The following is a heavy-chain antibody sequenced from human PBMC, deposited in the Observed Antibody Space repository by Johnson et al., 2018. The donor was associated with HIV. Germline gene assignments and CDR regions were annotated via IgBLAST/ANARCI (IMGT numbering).Heavy chain of an antibody. CDR3: ARDREYGLAWGWALDI. V-gene: IGHV3-15*01. D-gene: IGHD6-19*01. CDR2: IKSKTDGGTT. Sequence: VQLVESGGGLVKPGGSLRLSCAASGFTFSNAWMSWVRQAPGKGLEWVGRIKSKTDGGTTDYAAPVKGRFTITRDDSKNTLYLQMTSLRVEDTAVYYCARDREYGLAWGWALDIWGQGTMVTVSS. CDR1: GFTFSNAW. J-gene: IGHJ3*02.